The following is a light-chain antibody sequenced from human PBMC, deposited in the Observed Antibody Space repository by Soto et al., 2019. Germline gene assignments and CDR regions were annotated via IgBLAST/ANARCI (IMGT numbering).Light chain of an antibody. CDR2: GAS. CDR3: QQYNNWYSWT. V-gene: IGKV3-15*01. J-gene: IGKJ1*01. CDR1: QFIGDN. Sequence: DIVMTQSPATLSVSPGDRAILSCRASQFIGDNLDWYQQKSGQAPRLLIYGASTRATSIPPRFSGSRSGTEFTLTISGLQSEDVDIYFCQQYNNWYSWTFGQGTRVDIK.